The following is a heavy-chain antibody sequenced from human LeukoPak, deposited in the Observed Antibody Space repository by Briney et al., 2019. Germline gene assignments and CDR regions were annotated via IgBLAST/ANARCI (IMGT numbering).Heavy chain of an antibody. V-gene: IGHV3-23*01. J-gene: IGHJ4*02. CDR1: GFTFSSYA. CDR3: AKDRGSYRSSDY. Sequence: GGSLRLSCAASGFTFSSYAMSWVRQAPGKGLEWVSTVSSSGGSTNYADSVKGRFTIPRDNSKNTLYLQMSSLRAEDTAVYYCAKDRGSYRSSDYWGQGTLVTVSS. D-gene: IGHD1-26*01. CDR2: VSSSGGST.